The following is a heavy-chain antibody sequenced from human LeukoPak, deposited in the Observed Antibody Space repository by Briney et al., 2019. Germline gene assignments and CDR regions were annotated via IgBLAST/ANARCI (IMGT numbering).Heavy chain of an antibody. CDR3: ARATAYYDFWSGYRETNYYYYYMDV. D-gene: IGHD3-3*01. V-gene: IGHV4-61*02. CDR1: GGSISSGSYY. J-gene: IGHJ6*03. CDR2: IYTSGST. Sequence: SQTLSLTCTVSGGSISSGSYYWSWIRQPAGKGLEWIGRIYTSGSTNYNPSLKSRVTISVDTSKNQFSLKLSSVTAADTAVYYCARATAYYDFWSGYRETNYYYYYMDVWGKGPTVTVSS.